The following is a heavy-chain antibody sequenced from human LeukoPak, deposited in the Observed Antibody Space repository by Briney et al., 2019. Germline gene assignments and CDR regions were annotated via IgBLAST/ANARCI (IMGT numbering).Heavy chain of an antibody. CDR3: VSGAGGGYSYGYFDY. CDR1: GLSFGTYA. CDR2: ISHDGRHK. D-gene: IGHD5-18*01. Sequence: AGGSLRLSCAASGLSFGTYAMHWVRQTPAKGLEWVAVISHDGRHKFYSHSVKGRFTISRDNSKTMVSLQMNSLRLGDTAVYYCVSGAGGGYSYGYFDYWGQGTLVTVSS. V-gene: IGHV3-30*04. J-gene: IGHJ4*02.